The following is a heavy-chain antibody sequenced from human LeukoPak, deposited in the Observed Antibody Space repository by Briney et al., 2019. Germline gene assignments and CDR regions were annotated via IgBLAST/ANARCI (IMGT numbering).Heavy chain of an antibody. CDR1: GGSISSGGYY. CDR3: ARHRDEAGDIVVVPAAPGFVWFDP. D-gene: IGHD2-2*01. J-gene: IGHJ5*02. CDR2: IYYSGST. V-gene: IGHV4-31*03. Sequence: SETLSLTCTVSGGSISSGGYYWSWIRQHPGKGLEWIGYIYYSGSTYYNSSLKSRVTISVDTSKNQFSLKLSSVTAADTAVYYCARHRDEAGDIVVVPAAPGFVWFDPWGQGTLVTVSS.